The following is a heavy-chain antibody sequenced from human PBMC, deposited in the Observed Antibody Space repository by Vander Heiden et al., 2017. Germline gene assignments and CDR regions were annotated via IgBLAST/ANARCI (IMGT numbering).Heavy chain of an antibody. Sequence: EVQLVESGGGLVQPGGSLRPSCAASGFTFSSYDMHWVRQATGKGLEWVSAIGTDGDTYEPGSVKGRFTISRENAKKSVYLQMKRLRDGDTAVYYWSRVAGYLGGLDVWAQGTTFPVS. CDR1: GFTFSSYD. D-gene: IGHD2-15*01. CDR3: SRVAGYLGGLDV. J-gene: IGHJ6*02. V-gene: IGHV3-13*01. CDR2: IGTDGDT.